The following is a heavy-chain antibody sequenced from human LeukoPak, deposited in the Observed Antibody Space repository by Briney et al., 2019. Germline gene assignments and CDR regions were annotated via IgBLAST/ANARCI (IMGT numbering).Heavy chain of an antibody. V-gene: IGHV3-23*01. D-gene: IGHD3-10*01. CDR3: ASFHYYGSGAYYLSY. J-gene: IGHJ4*02. CDR1: GFTFSDAW. CDR2: IGDSGATT. Sequence: GGSLRLSCVASGFTFSDAWMSWVRQAPGKGLEWVSDIGDSGATTYYADSVKGRFTISRDNSKNTLYLQMSSLRAEDTAVYFCASFHYYGSGAYYLSYWGQGTLVTVSS.